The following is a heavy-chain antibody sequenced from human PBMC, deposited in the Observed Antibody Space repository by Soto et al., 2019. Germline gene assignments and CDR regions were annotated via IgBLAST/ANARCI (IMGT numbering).Heavy chain of an antibody. J-gene: IGHJ6*02. CDR1: GGTFSSYA. V-gene: IGHV1-69*13. Sequence: ASVKVSCKASGGTFSSYAISWVRQAPGQGLEWMGGIIPIFGTANYAQKFQGRVTVTADESTSTAYMELSSLRSEDTAVYYCARDYYDSSGYSGGPDYYYYGMDVWGQGTTVTVSS. CDR2: IIPIFGTA. D-gene: IGHD3-22*01. CDR3: ARDYYDSSGYSGGPDYYYYGMDV.